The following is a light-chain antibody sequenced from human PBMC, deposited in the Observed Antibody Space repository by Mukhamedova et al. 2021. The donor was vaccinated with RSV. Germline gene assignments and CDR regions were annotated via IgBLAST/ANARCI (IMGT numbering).Light chain of an antibody. CDR3: QQSYNALRLT. J-gene: IGKJ1*01. CDR2: GAS. Sequence: WYQRRVHGKAPKLLIYGASSLVSGVPSRFSGSGSETDFTLTISSLQLEDFATYYCQQSYNALRLTFGQGTKV. V-gene: IGKV1-39*01.